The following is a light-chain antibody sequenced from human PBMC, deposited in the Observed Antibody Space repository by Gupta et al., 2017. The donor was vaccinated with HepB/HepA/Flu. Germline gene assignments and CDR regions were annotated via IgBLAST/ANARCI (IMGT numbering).Light chain of an antibody. CDR1: SGHSSYS. J-gene: IGLJ2*01. V-gene: IGLV4-69*01. CDR3: QTWGTFVV. CDR2: LNSDGSH. Sequence: QLVLTPSPSVSSYLGASVKLHCPLSSGHSSYSIAWHQQQPEKGPLYLMKLNSDGSHSKGDGIPDRFSGSSSGAERYLTISSLHSEDEADYYCQTWGTFVVFGGGTKLTVL.